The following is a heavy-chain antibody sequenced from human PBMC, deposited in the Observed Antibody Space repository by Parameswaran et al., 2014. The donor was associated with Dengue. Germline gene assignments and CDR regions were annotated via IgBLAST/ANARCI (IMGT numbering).Heavy chain of an antibody. J-gene: IGHJ5*02. V-gene: IGHV5-51*01. D-gene: IGHD6-19*01. CDR2: IYPGDSDT. Sequence: VRQMPGKGLEWMGIIYPGDSDTRYSPSVQGQVSISVDKSISTAYLQWSSLKASDTAMYYCARQPQYSSGWNCLDPWGQGTLVTVSS. CDR3: ARQPQYSSGWNCLDP.